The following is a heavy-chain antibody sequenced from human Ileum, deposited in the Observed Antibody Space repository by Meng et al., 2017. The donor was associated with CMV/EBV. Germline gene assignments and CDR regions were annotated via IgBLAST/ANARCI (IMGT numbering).Heavy chain of an antibody. V-gene: IGHV3-7*01. CDR3: ARADCSSTSCYFKVGYYYSMDV. Sequence: GGSLRLSCAASGFTFSSYWMSWVRQAPGKGLEWVANIKQDGSEKYYVDSVKGRFTISRDNAKNSLYLQMNSLRAEDTAVYYCARADCSSTSCYFKVGYYYSMDVWDQGATVTVSS. CDR1: GFTFSSYW. D-gene: IGHD2-2*01. J-gene: IGHJ6*02. CDR2: IKQDGSEK.